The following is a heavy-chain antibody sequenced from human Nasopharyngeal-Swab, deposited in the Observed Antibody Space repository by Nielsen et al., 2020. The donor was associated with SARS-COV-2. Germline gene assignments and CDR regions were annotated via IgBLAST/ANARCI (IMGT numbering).Heavy chain of an antibody. CDR3: ARPTGFGEAGYFDY. J-gene: IGHJ4*02. V-gene: IGHV3-48*03. Sequence: GESLKISCAASGFTFSSYEMNWVRQAPGKGLEWVSYISSSGSTIYYADSVKGRVTISRDNAKNSLYLQMNSLRAEDTAVYYCARPTGFGEAGYFDYWGQGTLVTVSS. CDR2: ISSSGSTI. CDR1: GFTFSSYE. D-gene: IGHD3-10*01.